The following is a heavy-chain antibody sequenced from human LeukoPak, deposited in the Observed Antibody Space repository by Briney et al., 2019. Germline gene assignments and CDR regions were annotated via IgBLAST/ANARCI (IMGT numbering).Heavy chain of an antibody. CDR2: FDPEDGET. Sequence: GASVKVSCKVSGYTPTELSMHWVRQAPGKGLEWMGGFDPEDGETIYAQKFQGRVTMTEDTSTDTAHMELSSLRSEDTAVYYCATNKRMVRGVIIRAYYFDYWGQGTLVTVSS. D-gene: IGHD3-10*01. CDR1: GYTPTELS. J-gene: IGHJ4*02. V-gene: IGHV1-24*01. CDR3: ATNKRMVRGVIIRAYYFDY.